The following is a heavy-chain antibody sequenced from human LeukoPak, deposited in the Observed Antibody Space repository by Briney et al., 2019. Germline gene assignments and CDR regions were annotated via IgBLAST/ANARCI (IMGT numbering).Heavy chain of an antibody. CDR3: ARHGAGAGGYAFDI. D-gene: IGHD1-26*01. Sequence: SSETLSLTCTGSGGSISSYYWSWIRQPPGKGLEWIGYIYYSGSTNYNPSLKSRVTISVDTSKNQFSLKLSSVTAADTAVYYCARHGAGAGGYAFDIWGQGTMVTVSS. V-gene: IGHV4-59*08. J-gene: IGHJ3*02. CDR1: GGSISSYY. CDR2: IYYSGST.